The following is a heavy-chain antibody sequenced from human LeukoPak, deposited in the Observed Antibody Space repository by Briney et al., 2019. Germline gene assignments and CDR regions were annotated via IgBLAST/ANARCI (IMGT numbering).Heavy chain of an antibody. V-gene: IGHV1-18*01. CDR2: ISAYNGNT. CDR3: AREMAPGGGYLYGMDV. CDR1: GYTFTSYG. J-gene: IGHJ6*02. Sequence: ASVKVSCKASGYTFTSYGISWVRQAPGQGLEWMGWISAYNGNTNYAQKLQGRVTMTTDTSTSTAYMELRSLRSDDTAVYYRAREMAPGGGYLYGMDVWGQGTTVTVSS. D-gene: IGHD3-16*02.